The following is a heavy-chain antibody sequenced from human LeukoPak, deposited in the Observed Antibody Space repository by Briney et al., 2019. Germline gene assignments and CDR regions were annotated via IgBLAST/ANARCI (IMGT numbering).Heavy chain of an antibody. Sequence: GSLRLSCAASGFTFSSHGMNWVRQPPGKGLEWIGYIYYSGSTNYNPSLKSRVTISVDTSKNQFSLKLSSVTAADTAVYYCARASGFGELFDYWGQGTLVTVSS. CDR1: GFTFSSHG. CDR3: ARASGFGELFDY. D-gene: IGHD3-10*01. CDR2: IYYSGST. V-gene: IGHV4-59*11. J-gene: IGHJ4*02.